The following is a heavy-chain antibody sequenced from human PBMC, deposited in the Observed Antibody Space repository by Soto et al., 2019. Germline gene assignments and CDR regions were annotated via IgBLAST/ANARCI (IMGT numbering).Heavy chain of an antibody. J-gene: IGHJ5*02. CDR1: GGSISSSSYY. CDR3: ARHWFDVVVVPAASDTEWFAP. Sequence: QLQLQESGPGLVKPSETLSLTCTVSGGSISSSSYYWGWIRQPPGKGLEWIGSIYYSGSTYYNPSLKSRVTLSVDTSTNPFSPKLSSVTAADTAVYYCARHWFDVVVVPAASDTEWFAPWGQGTLVTVSS. D-gene: IGHD2-2*01. V-gene: IGHV4-39*01. CDR2: IYYSGST.